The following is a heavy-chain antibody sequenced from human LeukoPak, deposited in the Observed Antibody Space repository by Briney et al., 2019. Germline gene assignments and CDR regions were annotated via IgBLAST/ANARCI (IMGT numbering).Heavy chain of an antibody. D-gene: IGHD2-2*01. J-gene: IGHJ3*02. V-gene: IGHV4-4*07. Sequence: PSETLSLTCTVSGGSISSYYWSWIRQPAGKGLEWIGRIYTSGSTTYNPSLKSRVTMSVDTSKNQFSLKLSSVTAADTAVYYCARDLGPDFHCSSTSCYAFDIWGQGTMVTVSS. CDR3: ARDLGPDFHCSSTSCYAFDI. CDR1: GGSISSYY. CDR2: IYTSGST.